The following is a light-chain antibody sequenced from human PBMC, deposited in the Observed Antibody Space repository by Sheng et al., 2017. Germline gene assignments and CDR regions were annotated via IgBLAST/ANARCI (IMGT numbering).Light chain of an antibody. CDR3: QQYGSSPYT. V-gene: IGKV3-11*01. CDR1: QSVIRY. Sequence: EIVLTQSPATLSLSPGERATLSCRASQSVIRYLAWYQQKPGQAPRLLIYDTSARATGVPARFSGSGYGTDFTLTINSLQSEDFAVYYCQQYGSSPYTFGQGTKLEIK. CDR2: DTS. J-gene: IGKJ2*01.